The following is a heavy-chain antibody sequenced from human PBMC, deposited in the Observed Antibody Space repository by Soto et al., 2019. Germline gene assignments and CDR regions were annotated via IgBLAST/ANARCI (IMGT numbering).Heavy chain of an antibody. CDR1: GGTFSSYA. CDR3: ARSEKVVVINSFDY. V-gene: IGHV1-69*13. Sequence: SVKVSCKASGGTFSSYAISWVRQAPGQGLEWMGGIIPIFGTANYAQKFQGRATITADESTSTAYMELSSLRSEDTAVYYCARSEKVVVINSFDYWGQGTLVTVSS. J-gene: IGHJ4*02. D-gene: IGHD3-22*01. CDR2: IIPIFGTA.